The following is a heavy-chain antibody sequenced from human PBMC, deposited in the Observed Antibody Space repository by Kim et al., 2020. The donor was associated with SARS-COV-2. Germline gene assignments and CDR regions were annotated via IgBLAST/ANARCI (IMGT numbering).Heavy chain of an antibody. D-gene: IGHD3-22*01. CDR3: ARRPIGSSGAIDY. V-gene: IGHV4-34*01. Sequence: YNPSLKSRVTISVDTSKNQFSLKLSSVTAADTAVYYCARRPIGSSGAIDYWGQGTLVTVSS. J-gene: IGHJ4*02.